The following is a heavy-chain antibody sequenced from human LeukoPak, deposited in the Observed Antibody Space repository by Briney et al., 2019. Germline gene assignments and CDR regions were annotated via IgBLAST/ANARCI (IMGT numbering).Heavy chain of an antibody. CDR1: GFTFSGYT. V-gene: IGHV3-53*01. Sequence: GGSLRLSCAASGFTFSGYTMKWVRQAPGKGLEWVSVIYSGGSTYYADSVKGRFTISRDNSKNTLYLQMNSLRAEDTAVYYCARYYPGSSIFDYWGQGTLVTVFS. J-gene: IGHJ4*02. CDR2: IYSGGST. CDR3: ARYYPGSSIFDY. D-gene: IGHD1-26*01.